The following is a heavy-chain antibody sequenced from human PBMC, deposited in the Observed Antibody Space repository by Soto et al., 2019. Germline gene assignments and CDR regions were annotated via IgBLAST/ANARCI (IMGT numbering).Heavy chain of an antibody. CDR2: ISGNGGST. J-gene: IGHJ4*02. V-gene: IGHV3-23*01. CDR1: GFTFSHYA. CDR3: AKRPASIITFDY. D-gene: IGHD2-2*01. Sequence: CGSLRLFCAAAGFTFSHYAMSWIRHAPGKGLEWVSTISGNGGSTYYADSVKGRFTISRDNSKNMLFLQINSLRDDVSAVYYCAKRPASIITFDYWGQGTPVTVSS.